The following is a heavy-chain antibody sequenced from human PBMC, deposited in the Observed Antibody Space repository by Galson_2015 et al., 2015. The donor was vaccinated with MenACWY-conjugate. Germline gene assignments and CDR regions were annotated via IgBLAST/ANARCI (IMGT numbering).Heavy chain of an antibody. V-gene: IGHV4-39*07. CDR1: GGSISSTNYY. J-gene: IGHJ4*02. Sequence: ATMSLPCHVSGGSISSTNYYWGWIRPSPGRGLEWIGSIYYSGSTYYNPSLKSRVTISVDTSKNQFSLKLSSVTAADTAVYYCARSFDPGNSRDGFTKYYFDYWGQGPLVTVSS. CDR2: IYYSGST. CDR3: ARSFDPGNSRDGFTKYYFDY. D-gene: IGHD5-24*01.